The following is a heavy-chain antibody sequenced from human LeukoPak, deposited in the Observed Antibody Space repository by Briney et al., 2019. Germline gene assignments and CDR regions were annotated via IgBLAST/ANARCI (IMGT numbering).Heavy chain of an antibody. CDR1: GFTFSGYD. CDR3: ARRAGGYSHPYDY. D-gene: IGHD4-23*01. Sequence: GGSLRLSCEASGFTFSGYDMSWIRQAPGKGLEWVSLIYSDDTTLYSDYEKGRFTISRDMSKNSLYLQMSRLRAEDTAVYYCARRAGGYSHPYDYWGQGVLVTVSS. J-gene: IGHJ4*02. CDR2: IYSDDTT. V-gene: IGHV3-53*01.